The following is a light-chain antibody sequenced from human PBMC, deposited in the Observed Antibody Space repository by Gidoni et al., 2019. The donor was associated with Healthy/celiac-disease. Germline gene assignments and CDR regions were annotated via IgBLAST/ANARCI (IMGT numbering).Light chain of an antibody. CDR2: DAS. CDR1: QDISNY. J-gene: IGKJ4*01. Sequence: DIQMTQSPSSLSASVGDRVTITCQASQDISNYLNWYQQKPGKAPKLLIYDASNLEPGVPSRFSGSGSGTDFTFTISSLQPEDIATYYCQQYDNLLRTFGGGTKVEIK. CDR3: QQYDNLLRT. V-gene: IGKV1-33*01.